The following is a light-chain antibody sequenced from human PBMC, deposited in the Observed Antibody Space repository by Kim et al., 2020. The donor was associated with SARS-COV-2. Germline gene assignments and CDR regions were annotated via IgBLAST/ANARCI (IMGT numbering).Light chain of an antibody. CDR2: RNH. Sequence: QSVLTQPPSVSGTPGQRVTISCSGSSSNIENNYVYWYQQIPGTAPKLLIYRNHQRPSGVPARLSGSKSGTSASLAISGLRSEDEADYYCAAWDDTLSAWVFGGGTQLTVL. CDR1: SSNIENNY. J-gene: IGLJ3*02. CDR3: AAWDDTLSAWV. V-gene: IGLV1-47*01.